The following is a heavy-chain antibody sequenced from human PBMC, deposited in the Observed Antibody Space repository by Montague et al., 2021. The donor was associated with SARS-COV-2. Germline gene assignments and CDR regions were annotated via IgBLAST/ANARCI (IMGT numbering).Heavy chain of an antibody. V-gene: IGHV3-30*04. CDR1: GFTFSSYA. CDR2: ISYDGSNK. Sequence: SLRLSCAASGFTFSSYAMHWVRQAPGKGLEWVAVISYDGSNKYYADSVKGRFTISIDNSKNTLYLQMNSLRAEDTAVYYCARDNYDYVWGSYPYIYWGQGTLVTVSS. D-gene: IGHD3-16*01. J-gene: IGHJ4*02. CDR3: ARDNYDYVWGSYPYIY.